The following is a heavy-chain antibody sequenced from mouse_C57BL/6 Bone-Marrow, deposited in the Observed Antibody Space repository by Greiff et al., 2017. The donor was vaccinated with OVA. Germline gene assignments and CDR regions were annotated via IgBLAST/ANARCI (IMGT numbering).Heavy chain of an antibody. CDR2: IWSGGST. V-gene: IGHV2-2*01. D-gene: IGHD2-2*01. Sequence: VQLQESGPGLVQPSQSLSITCTVSGFSLTSYGVHWVRQSPGKGLEWLGVIWSGGSTDYNAAFISRLSISKDNSKSQVFFKMNSLQADDTAIYYCARKGGYDLYYAMDYWGQGTSVTVSS. CDR3: ARKGGYDLYYAMDY. CDR1: GFSLTSYG. J-gene: IGHJ4*01.